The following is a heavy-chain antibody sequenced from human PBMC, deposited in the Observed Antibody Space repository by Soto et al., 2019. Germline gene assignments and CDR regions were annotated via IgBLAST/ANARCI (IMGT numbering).Heavy chain of an antibody. Sequence: QVQLVQSGAEVKKPGASVKVSCETSGYTFTTYYMHWVRRAPGQGLEWMGMINPSGGSTSYAQKLQGRVTMTRDTSTRTIYMELSSLRFDDTAIYYWARRAYNYANMDVWGQGTTVTVSS. CDR3: ARRAYNYANMDV. V-gene: IGHV1-46*01. D-gene: IGHD5-18*01. J-gene: IGHJ6*02. CDR2: INPSGGST. CDR1: GYTFTTYY.